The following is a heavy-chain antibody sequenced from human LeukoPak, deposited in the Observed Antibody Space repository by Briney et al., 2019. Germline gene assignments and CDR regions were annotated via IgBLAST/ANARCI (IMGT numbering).Heavy chain of an antibody. CDR2: INPNSGGT. Sequence: ASVKVSCKASGYTFTGYYMHWVRQAPGQGLEWMGRINPNSGGTNYAQKFQGRVTMTRDTSISTAYMELSRLRSDDTAVYYCARASNGSQYSYYMDVWGKGTTVTVSS. CDR1: GYTFTGYY. J-gene: IGHJ6*03. D-gene: IGHD5-18*01. V-gene: IGHV1-2*06. CDR3: ARASNGSQYSYYMDV.